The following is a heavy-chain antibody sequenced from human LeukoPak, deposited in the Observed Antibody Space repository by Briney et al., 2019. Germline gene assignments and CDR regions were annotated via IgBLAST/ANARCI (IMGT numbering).Heavy chain of an antibody. CDR1: GFTFSSYW. CDR2: IKQDGSEK. V-gene: IGHV3-7*01. CDR3: ARVCVAAAGCSYYYYGMDV. D-gene: IGHD6-13*01. Sequence: PGGSLRLSCAASGFTFSSYWMSWVRQAPGKGLEWVADIKQDGSEKYYVDSVKGRFTISRDNAKNSLYLQMNSLRAEDTAVYYCARVCVAAAGCSYYYYGMDVWGQGTTVTVSS. J-gene: IGHJ6*02.